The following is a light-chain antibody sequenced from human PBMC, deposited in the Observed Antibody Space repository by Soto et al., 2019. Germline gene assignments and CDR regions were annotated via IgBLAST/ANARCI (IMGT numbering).Light chain of an antibody. CDR2: DAS. Sequence: DIQMTQSPSTLSASEAHSLTIQCLARQSISSWLAWYQQTPGKAPKLLIYDASSLESGVPSRFSGSGSGTDFPLTISRLEPEDVGVYYCQQYSSSPLTFGGGTKVDI. J-gene: IGKJ4*01. CDR3: QQYSSSPLT. CDR1: QSISSW. V-gene: IGKV1-5*01.